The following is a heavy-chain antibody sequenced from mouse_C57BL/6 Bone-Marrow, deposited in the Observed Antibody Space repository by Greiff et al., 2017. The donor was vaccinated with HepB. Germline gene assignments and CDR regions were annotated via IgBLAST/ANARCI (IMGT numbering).Heavy chain of an antibody. J-gene: IGHJ4*01. CDR2: INSDGGST. CDR3: ARRDSAGAMDY. V-gene: IGHV5-2*01. Sequence: EVKLMESGGGLVQPGESLKLSCESYEYAFPSHDMSWVRKTPEKGLELVAAINSDGGSTYYPDTMERRCIISRDNTKKNLYLQMSSLRSEETSLYYCARRDSAGAMDYWGQGTSVTVSS. CDR1: EYAFPSHD. D-gene: IGHD2-12*01.